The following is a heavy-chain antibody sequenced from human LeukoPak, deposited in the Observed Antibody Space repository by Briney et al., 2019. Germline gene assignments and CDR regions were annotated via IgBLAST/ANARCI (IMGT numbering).Heavy chain of an antibody. CDR3: ARGHTAVTRHFDF. J-gene: IGHJ4*02. Sequence: PGGSLRLSCAASGFTFSSYGMHWVRQAPGKGLEWVSSISASGGSTYYADSVKGRFTISRDNSKNTLYLQMNSLRAEDTAVYYCARGHTAVTRHFDFWGQGTLVTVSS. V-gene: IGHV3-23*01. CDR2: ISASGGST. D-gene: IGHD4-17*01. CDR1: GFTFSSYG.